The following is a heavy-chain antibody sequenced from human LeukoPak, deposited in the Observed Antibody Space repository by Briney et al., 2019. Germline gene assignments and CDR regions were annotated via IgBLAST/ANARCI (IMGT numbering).Heavy chain of an antibody. CDR2: ISSGSSTI. D-gene: IGHD6-19*01. CDR1: GFTFSDYY. V-gene: IGHV3-11*04. CDR3: ARILSSAWGELGY. J-gene: IGHJ4*02. Sequence: PGGSLRLSCAASGFTFSDYYMSWIRQAPGKGLEWVSYISSGSSTIYYADSVKGRFTVSRDNGKKSLYLHMNSLRAEDTAMYYCARILSSAWGELGYWGQGTLVTVSS.